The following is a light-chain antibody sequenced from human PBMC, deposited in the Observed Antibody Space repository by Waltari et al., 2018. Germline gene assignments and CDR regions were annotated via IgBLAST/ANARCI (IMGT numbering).Light chain of an antibody. CDR3: QSYDSSLSGLNYV. CDR1: IGAGYD. Sequence: QSVLTQPPSVSGAPGPRVTISKIGAGYDVPWYQQLPGTAPKLLIYGNSNRPSGVPDRFSGSKSGTSASLAITGLQAEDEADYYCQSYDSSLSGLNYVFGTGTKVTVL. CDR2: GNS. J-gene: IGLJ1*01. V-gene: IGLV1-40*01.